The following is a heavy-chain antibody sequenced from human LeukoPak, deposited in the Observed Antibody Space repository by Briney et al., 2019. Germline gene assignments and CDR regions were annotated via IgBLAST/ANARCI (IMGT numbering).Heavy chain of an antibody. Sequence: SETLSLTCTVSGGSISRTSYYWDWIRQPPGKGLEWIGNVFDSGSTHYNPSLKSRVTISVDTSKNQFSLRLSSVTAADTAVYYCARSFVSETYFYYFDYWGRGTLVTVSS. V-gene: IGHV4-39*01. J-gene: IGHJ4*02. D-gene: IGHD1-26*01. CDR1: GGSISRTSYY. CDR2: VFDSGST. CDR3: ARSFVSETYFYYFDY.